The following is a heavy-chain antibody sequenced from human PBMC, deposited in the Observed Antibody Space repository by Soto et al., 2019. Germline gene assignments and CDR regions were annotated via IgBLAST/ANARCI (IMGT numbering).Heavy chain of an antibody. CDR3: AHTIGAGSYVPY. Sequence: QVQLQESGPGLVKPSGTLSLTCAVSGDSIGNNNWWSWVRQPPGKGLEWIGEIHHSGNTNYNPSLKSRVSMSVEKSQNQFALNLRSVTAADTAVYYCAHTIGAGSYVPYWGQGNLVTVSS. CDR2: IHHSGNT. CDR1: GDSIGNNNW. V-gene: IGHV4-4*02. D-gene: IGHD3-10*01. J-gene: IGHJ4*02.